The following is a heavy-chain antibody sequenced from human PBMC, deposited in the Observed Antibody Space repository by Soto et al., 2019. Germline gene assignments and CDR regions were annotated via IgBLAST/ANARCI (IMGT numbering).Heavy chain of an antibody. CDR1: GYTFTSYG. J-gene: IGHJ6*02. V-gene: IGHV1-18*04. Sequence: QVQLVQSGAELKKPGASVKVSCKASGYTFTSYGISWVRQAPGQGLEWMGWISAYNGNTNYAQKLQGRVTMTTDTSTSTAYMELRSLRSDDTAVYYCARGGDIVVVPAAIRYYYGMDVWGQGTTVTVSS. CDR3: ARGGDIVVVPAAIRYYYGMDV. CDR2: ISAYNGNT. D-gene: IGHD2-2*01.